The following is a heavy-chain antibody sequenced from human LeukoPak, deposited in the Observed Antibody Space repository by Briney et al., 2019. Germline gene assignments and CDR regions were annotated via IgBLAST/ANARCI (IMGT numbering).Heavy chain of an antibody. CDR2: IIPIFGTA. V-gene: IGHV1-69*13. CDR1: GGTFSSYA. CDR3: ARDVSLYYYYGMDV. D-gene: IGHD2/OR15-2a*01. Sequence: ASVKVSCKPSGGTFSSYAISWVRQAPGQGLEWMGGIIPIFGTANYAQKFQGRVTITADESTSTAYMELSSLRSEDTAAYYCARDVSLYYYYGMDVWGQGTTVTVSS. J-gene: IGHJ6*02.